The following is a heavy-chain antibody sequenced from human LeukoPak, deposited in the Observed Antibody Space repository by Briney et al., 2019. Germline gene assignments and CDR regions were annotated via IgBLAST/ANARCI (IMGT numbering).Heavy chain of an antibody. CDR1: GGSISSYY. CDR3: ARRGIYSKTMVV. Sequence: SETLSLTCTVSGGSISSYYWSWIRQPPGKGLEWIGYIYYSGSTNYNPSLKSRVTISVDTSKSQFSLKLSSVTAADTAVYYCARRGIYSKTMVVWGQGTTVTVSS. J-gene: IGHJ6*02. V-gene: IGHV4-59*01. CDR2: IYYSGST. D-gene: IGHD4-11*01.